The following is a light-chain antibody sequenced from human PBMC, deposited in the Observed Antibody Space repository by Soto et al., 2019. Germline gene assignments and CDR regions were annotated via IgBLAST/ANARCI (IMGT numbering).Light chain of an antibody. Sequence: EIVLTQSPGTLSLSPGERATLSCRASQSVSSSYLAWYQQKPGQAPRLLIYGASSRATGIPDWFSGSGSGTDFTLTISRLEPEDFAVYYCQQYGSSPPITFGQGTKVDIK. CDR1: QSVSSSY. CDR2: GAS. CDR3: QQYGSSPPIT. V-gene: IGKV3-20*01. J-gene: IGKJ1*01.